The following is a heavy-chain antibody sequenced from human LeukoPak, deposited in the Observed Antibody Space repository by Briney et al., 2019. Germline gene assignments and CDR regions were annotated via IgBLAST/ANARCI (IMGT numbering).Heavy chain of an antibody. V-gene: IGHV3-23*01. J-gene: IGHJ6*02. Sequence: GSLRLSCAASGFTFSSYAMSWVRQAPGKGLEWFSAISGSGGSTYYADSVKGRFTISKDNSKNTLYLQMNSLRAEDTAVYYCARDLYVDIVAPSGMDVWGQGTTVTVSS. D-gene: IGHD5-12*01. CDR3: ARDLYVDIVAPSGMDV. CDR2: ISGSGGST. CDR1: GFTFSSYA.